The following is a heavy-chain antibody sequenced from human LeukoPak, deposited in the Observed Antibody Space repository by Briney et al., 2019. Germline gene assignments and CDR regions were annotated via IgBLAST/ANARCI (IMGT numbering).Heavy chain of an antibody. CDR3: AKAIYRYQLLWNDY. J-gene: IGHJ4*02. CDR2: ISHDGSNK. Sequence: PGRSLRLSCAASGFTFSSYGMHWVRQAPGKGLEWVAVISHDGSNKYYAGSVKGRFTISRDNSKNTLYLQMNSLRAEDTAVYYCAKAIYRYQLLWNDYWGQGTLVTVSS. V-gene: IGHV3-30*18. CDR1: GFTFSSYG. D-gene: IGHD2-2*01.